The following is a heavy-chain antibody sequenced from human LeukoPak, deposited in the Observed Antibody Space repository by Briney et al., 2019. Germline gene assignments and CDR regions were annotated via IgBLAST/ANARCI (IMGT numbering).Heavy chain of an antibody. J-gene: IGHJ6*03. CDR2: ISWDGGST. CDR1: GFTFDDYA. D-gene: IGHD6-13*01. CDR3: AKDVNRRGIAANYYYYYMDV. V-gene: IGHV3-43D*03. Sequence: PGGSLRLSCAASGFTFDDYAMHWVRQAPGKGLEWVSLISWDGGSTYYADSVKGRFTISRDNSKNSLYLQMNSMRAEDTALYYCAKDVNRRGIAANYYYYYMDVWGQGTTVTVSS.